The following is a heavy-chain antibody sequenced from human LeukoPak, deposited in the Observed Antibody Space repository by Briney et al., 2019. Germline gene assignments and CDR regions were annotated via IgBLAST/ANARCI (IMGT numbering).Heavy chain of an antibody. J-gene: IGHJ4*02. CDR1: GGSISSHS. D-gene: IGHD3-22*01. CDR2: INYSGST. CDR3: ATFYYDSSGYRD. V-gene: IGHV4-59*11. Sequence: SETLSLTCXXSGGSISSHSWSWIRQPPGKGLEWIGYINYSGSTNYNHSLKSRVTISIDMAKNQVSLKLSSVTAADTAVYYCATFYYDSSGYRDWGQGTLVTVSS.